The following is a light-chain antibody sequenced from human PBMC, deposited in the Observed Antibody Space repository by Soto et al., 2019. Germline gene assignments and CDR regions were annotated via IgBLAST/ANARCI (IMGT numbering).Light chain of an antibody. CDR1: SSNIGADYD. Sequence: QPVLTQPPSVSGAPGQRVTISCTGSSSNIGADYDVHWYQQLPRTAPKLLIYGNSNRPSGVPDRFSGSKSGTSASLAITGLQAEDEADYYCQSYDSSLRDAVFGGGTKVTVL. CDR3: QSYDSSLRDAV. J-gene: IGLJ2*01. V-gene: IGLV1-40*01. CDR2: GNS.